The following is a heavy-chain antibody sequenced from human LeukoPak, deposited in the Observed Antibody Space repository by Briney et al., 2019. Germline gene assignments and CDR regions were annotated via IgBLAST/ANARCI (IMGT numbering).Heavy chain of an antibody. CDR2: IYHSGST. CDR1: GGSISSGGYY. Sequence: PSETLSLTCTVSGGSISSGGYYWSWIRQPPGKGLEWIGYIYHSGSTYYNPSLKSRVTISVDTSKNQFSLKLSSVTAADTAVYYCARGKIKMAPYFDYWGQGTLVTVSS. V-gene: IGHV4-30-2*01. J-gene: IGHJ4*02. CDR3: ARGKIKMAPYFDY. D-gene: IGHD5-24*01.